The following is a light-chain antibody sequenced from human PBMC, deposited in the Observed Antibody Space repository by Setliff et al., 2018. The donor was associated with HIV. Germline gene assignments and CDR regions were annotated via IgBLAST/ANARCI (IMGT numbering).Light chain of an antibody. CDR1: QSVSSY. Sequence: EIVLTQSPATLSLSPGERATLSCRASQSVSSYLAWYQQQPGQAPRLLIYDASNRATGIPARFSGSGSGTDFTLTISSLEPEDFAVYYCQHRSIWPLTFGGGTKVDIK. CDR2: DAS. V-gene: IGKV3-11*01. J-gene: IGKJ4*01. CDR3: QHRSIWPLT.